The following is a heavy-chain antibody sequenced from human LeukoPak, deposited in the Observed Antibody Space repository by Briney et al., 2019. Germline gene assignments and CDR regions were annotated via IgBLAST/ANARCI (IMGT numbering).Heavy chain of an antibody. CDR2: IKQDGSDK. CDR1: GFTFSNYW. Sequence: GGSLRLSCAASGFTFSNYWMSWVRQAPGERLEWVANIKQDGSDKYYVDSVKGRFTISRDNAKNSLYLQMNSLRAEDTAVYYCARVTMTTVSGDYWGQGTLVTVSS. V-gene: IGHV3-7*01. D-gene: IGHD4-17*01. CDR3: ARVTMTTVSGDY. J-gene: IGHJ4*02.